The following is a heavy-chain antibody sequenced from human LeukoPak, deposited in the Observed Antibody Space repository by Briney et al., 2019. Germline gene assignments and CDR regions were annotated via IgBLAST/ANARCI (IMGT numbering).Heavy chain of an antibody. D-gene: IGHD6-19*01. V-gene: IGHV3-66*01. CDR2: IYNGDNT. Sequence: GGSQRLSCVASRFTVSNNHMNWVRQAPGKGLEWVSIIYNGDNTYYADSVQGRFTISKDNSKNTLYLQMNSLRPEDTAVYFCSRASRWLAFDNWGQGTLVTVSS. CDR1: RFTVSNNH. CDR3: SRASRWLAFDN. J-gene: IGHJ4*02.